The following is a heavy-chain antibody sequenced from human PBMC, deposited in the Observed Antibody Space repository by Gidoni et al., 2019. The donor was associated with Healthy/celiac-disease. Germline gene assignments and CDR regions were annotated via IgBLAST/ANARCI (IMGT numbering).Heavy chain of an antibody. CDR2: IKSKTDGGTT. J-gene: IGHJ4*02. D-gene: IGHD2-15*01. Sequence: EVQLVEPGGGLVKPGGSLRPSCADSGFTLSNAWMSWVRQAPGKGLEWVGRIKSKTDGGTTDYAAPVKGRFTISRDDSKNTLYLQMNSLKTEDTAVYYCTTDQLVVVAATLPFDYWGQGTLVTVSS. V-gene: IGHV3-15*01. CDR3: TTDQLVVVAATLPFDY. CDR1: GFTLSNAW.